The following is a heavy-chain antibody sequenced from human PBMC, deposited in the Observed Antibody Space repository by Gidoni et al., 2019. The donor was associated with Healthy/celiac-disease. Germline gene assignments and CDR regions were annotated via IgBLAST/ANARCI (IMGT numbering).Heavy chain of an antibody. CDR2: LRRGGSEI. CDR3: AIDFSRWELLGVGFWDY. J-gene: IGHJ4*02. V-gene: IGHV3-7*01. D-gene: IGHD1-26*01. Sequence: EVQLVESGGGLVQPGGSLRLSCAASGFTFSSYWMSWVRQSPGKGLEWVANLRRGGSEICYVDSVGGRFPLSGGNPKNSLYLQMDSLGAGDTAVLYCAIDFSRWELLGVGFWDYWGQGTLVTVSS. CDR1: GFTFSSYW.